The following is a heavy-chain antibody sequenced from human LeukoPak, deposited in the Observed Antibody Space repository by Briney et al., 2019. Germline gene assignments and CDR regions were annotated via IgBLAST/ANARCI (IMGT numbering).Heavy chain of an antibody. CDR3: ARGGREGDVDTAMVSNY. Sequence: ASVKVSCKASGYTFTGYYIHWVRQAPGQGLEWMGWINPNSGGTNYAQKFQGRVTMTRDTSISTAYMELSRLRSDDTAVYYCARGGREGDVDTAMVSNYWGQGTLVTVSS. D-gene: IGHD5-18*01. CDR2: INPNSGGT. J-gene: IGHJ4*02. V-gene: IGHV1-2*02. CDR1: GYTFTGYY.